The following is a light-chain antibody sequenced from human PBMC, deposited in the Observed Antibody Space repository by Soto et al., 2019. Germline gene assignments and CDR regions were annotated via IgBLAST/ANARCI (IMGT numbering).Light chain of an antibody. J-gene: IGLJ1*01. CDR1: SSDVGAYNL. V-gene: IGLV2-14*01. Sequence: QSVLTQPASVSGSPGQSITISCTGTSSDVGAYNLVSWYQHHPDKAPKLMISEVSNRPSRVSDRFSGSKSGNTASLTISGLQAEDEADYYCASLTTTNFVFGTGTKVTVL. CDR3: ASLTTTNFV. CDR2: EVS.